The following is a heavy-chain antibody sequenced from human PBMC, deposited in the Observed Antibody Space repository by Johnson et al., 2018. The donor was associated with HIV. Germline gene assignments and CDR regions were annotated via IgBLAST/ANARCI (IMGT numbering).Heavy chain of an antibody. CDR3: AKGPQGIATPDAFDI. Sequence: EVQLVESGGGVVRPGGSLRLSCAASGFTFDDYAMHWVRQALGKGLEWVSGISWNSGSIGYADSVKGRFTISRDNSKNTLYLQMNSLRAEDTAVYYCAKGPQGIATPDAFDIWGQGTMVTVSS. V-gene: IGHV3-9*01. J-gene: IGHJ3*02. D-gene: IGHD2-21*01. CDR1: GFTFDDYA. CDR2: ISWNSGSI.